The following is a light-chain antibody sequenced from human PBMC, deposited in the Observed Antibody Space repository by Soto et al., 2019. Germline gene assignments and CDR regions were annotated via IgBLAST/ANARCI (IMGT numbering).Light chain of an antibody. Sequence: DIVMTQSPDSLAVSLGERATINCKSSQSVLYSSNNKNYLAWYQQKPGQPPKVLIYWASTRESGVPDRLSGSESGTDFTLTISNLQAEDVAVYYCQQYYSTPWTFGQGTKVDIK. V-gene: IGKV4-1*01. CDR2: WAS. CDR1: QSVLYSSNNKNY. J-gene: IGKJ1*01. CDR3: QQYYSTPWT.